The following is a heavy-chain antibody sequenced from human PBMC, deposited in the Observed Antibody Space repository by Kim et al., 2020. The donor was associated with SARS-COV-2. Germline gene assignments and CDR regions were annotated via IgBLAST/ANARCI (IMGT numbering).Heavy chain of an antibody. CDR3: AAIFEY. CDR2: IFHNGRT. Sequence: IFHNGRTNYNPSLKSRVPISMDSSKNQFSLKLTSMTATDAAVYYCAAIFEYWGQGTLVPVSS. J-gene: IGHJ4*02. V-gene: IGHV4-39*01.